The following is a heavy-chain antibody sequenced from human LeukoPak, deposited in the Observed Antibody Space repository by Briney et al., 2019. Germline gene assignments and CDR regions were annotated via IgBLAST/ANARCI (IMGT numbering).Heavy chain of an antibody. D-gene: IGHD1-26*01. CDR1: GGSISGSY. J-gene: IGHJ6*03. Sequence: NPSETLSLTCTVSGGSISGSYWSWIRQPPGKGLEWIGYIYYSGSTNYNPSLKSRVTMSVDTSKNQFSLKLRYVTAADTAVYYCARAVGYMDVWGKGTTVTVSS. V-gene: IGHV4-59*01. CDR3: ARAVGYMDV. CDR2: IYYSGST.